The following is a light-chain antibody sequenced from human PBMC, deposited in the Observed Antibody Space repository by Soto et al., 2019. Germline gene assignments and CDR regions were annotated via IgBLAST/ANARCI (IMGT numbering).Light chain of an antibody. CDR3: QQYDNLPLT. CDR1: HDIRNY. V-gene: IGKV1-33*01. CDR2: DAS. J-gene: IGKJ4*01. Sequence: DIQMTQSPSSLSASVGDRFTITCQASHDIRNYLNWYQQKPGQAPRLLIHDASRLQTGVPSRFSGSGSGTDFILTITSLQPDDIATYHCQQYDNLPLTFGGGTKVDI.